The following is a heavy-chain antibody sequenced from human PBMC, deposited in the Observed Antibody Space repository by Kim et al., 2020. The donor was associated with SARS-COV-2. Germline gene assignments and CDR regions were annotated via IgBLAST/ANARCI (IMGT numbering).Heavy chain of an antibody. Sequence: PSLKGRVTISVDTSKNQFSLKLSSVPAADTAVYYCARGAVTTYLFDPWGQGTLVTVSS. D-gene: IGHD4-17*01. V-gene: IGHV4-34*01. CDR3: ARGAVTTYLFDP. J-gene: IGHJ5*02.